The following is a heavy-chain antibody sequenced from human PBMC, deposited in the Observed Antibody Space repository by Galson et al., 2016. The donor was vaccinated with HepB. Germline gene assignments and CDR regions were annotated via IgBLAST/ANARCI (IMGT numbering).Heavy chain of an antibody. V-gene: IGHV3-43*01. J-gene: IGHJ6*02. CDR3: GKDWGSLWESSGKGMDV. CDR2: ISWDGRSP. Sequence: SLRLSCAASGFTFDDYTMHWVRQPPGKGLEWISLISWDGRSPFYTDSVEGRSTISRDNRKNTLYLQMNSLTIDDTALYYCGKDWGSLWESSGKGMDVWGQGTTVIVSS. D-gene: IGHD3-10*01. CDR1: GFTFDDYT.